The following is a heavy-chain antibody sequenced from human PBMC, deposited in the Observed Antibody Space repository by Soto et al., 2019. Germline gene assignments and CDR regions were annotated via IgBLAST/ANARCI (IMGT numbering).Heavy chain of an antibody. CDR1: GGSISSSSYY. CDR2: IYYSGST. V-gene: IGHV4-39*01. CDR3: ASYYYDSSGYYYVPGVY. J-gene: IGHJ4*02. Sequence: SETLSLTCTVSGGSISSSSYYWGWIRQPPGKGLEWIGSIYYSGSTYYNPSLKSRVTISVDTSKNQFSLKLSSVTAADTAVYYCASYYYDSSGYYYVPGVYWGQGTLVTVS. D-gene: IGHD3-22*01.